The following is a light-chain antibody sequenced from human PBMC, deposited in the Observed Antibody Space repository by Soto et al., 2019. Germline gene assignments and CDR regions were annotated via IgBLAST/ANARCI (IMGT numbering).Light chain of an antibody. CDR2: STS. CDR3: QHYDRAPMWT. J-gene: IGKJ1*01. CDR1: QSVGDTY. V-gene: IGKV3-20*01. Sequence: EIVLTQSRGTLSLSPGERATLSFRASQSVGDTYLAWYQQKPGQAPRLLMYSTSIRATGIPDRFSGSGSGTDFTLTISRLDPEDFAVYYCQHYDRAPMWTFGQGTKVDIK.